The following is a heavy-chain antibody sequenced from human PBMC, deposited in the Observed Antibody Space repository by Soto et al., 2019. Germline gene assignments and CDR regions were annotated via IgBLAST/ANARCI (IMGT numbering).Heavy chain of an antibody. J-gene: IGHJ5*02. V-gene: IGHV4-39*01. D-gene: IGHD2-8*01. Sequence: SETLSLTCTVSGGSISSSSYYWGWIRQPPGKGLEWIGSIYYSGSTYYNPSLKSRVTISVDTSKNQFSLKLSSVTAADTAVYYCASRILYFAGFDPWGQGTLVTVSS. CDR3: ASRILYFAGFDP. CDR2: IYYSGST. CDR1: GGSISSSSYY.